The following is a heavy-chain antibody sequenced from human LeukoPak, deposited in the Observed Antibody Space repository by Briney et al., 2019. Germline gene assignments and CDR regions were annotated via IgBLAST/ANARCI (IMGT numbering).Heavy chain of an antibody. CDR1: GFTFSNYA. CDR3: AEVSGTPFRRMDV. CDR2: ISGSGDST. V-gene: IGHV3-23*01. J-gene: IGHJ6*04. Sequence: GGSLRLSCAASGFTFSNYAMSWVRQAPGKGLEWVSGISGSGDSTYYADSVKGRFTISRDSSKNTLYLQMNSLRAEDTAVYYCAEVSGTPFRRMDVWGKGTTVTVSS. D-gene: IGHD1-7*01.